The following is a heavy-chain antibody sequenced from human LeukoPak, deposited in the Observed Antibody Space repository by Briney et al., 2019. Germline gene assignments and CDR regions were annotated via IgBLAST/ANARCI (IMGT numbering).Heavy chain of an antibody. CDR1: GGSFRGHY. CDR2: INDSGST. D-gene: IGHD6-19*01. J-gene: IGHJ1*01. V-gene: IGHV4-34*01. Sequence: PSETLSLTCAVYGGSFRGHYWSWLRQSPGKGLEWIGEINDSGSTDYNPSLKSRVTISVDTSKNQFSLKLSSVTAADTAVYYCARVRGIAVADTRYFQHWGQGTLVTVSS. CDR3: ARVRGIAVADTRYFQH.